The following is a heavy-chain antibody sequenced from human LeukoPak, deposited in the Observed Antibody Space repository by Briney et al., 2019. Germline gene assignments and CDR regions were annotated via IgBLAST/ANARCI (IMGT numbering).Heavy chain of an antibody. CDR3: AMSDRPSGRLFDY. V-gene: IGHV1-24*01. CDR2: FDPEDGEDGET. Sequence: ASVKVSCKASGYTFLDLDMHWVRQAPGKGLEWVGSFDPEDGEDGETHYAQKLQGRVTMTEDASTDTAYMELDSLRSEDTAVYCRAMSDRPSGRLFDYWGQGTLVTVSS. CDR1: GYTFLDLD. J-gene: IGHJ4*02. D-gene: IGHD6-25*01.